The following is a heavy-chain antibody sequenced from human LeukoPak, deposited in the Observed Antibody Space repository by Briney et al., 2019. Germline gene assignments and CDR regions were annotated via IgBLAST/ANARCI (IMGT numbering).Heavy chain of an antibody. V-gene: IGHV3-9*01. D-gene: IGHD6-19*01. Sequence: GGSLRLSCAASGFTFDDYAMHWVRQAPGKGLEWVSDISWNSGSIGYADSVKGRFTISRDNAKNSLYLQMNSLRAEDTALYYCAKESKSSGWYPRDYYYYYGMDVWGQGTTVTVSS. CDR3: AKESKSSGWYPRDYYYYYGMDV. CDR2: ISWNSGSI. CDR1: GFTFDDYA. J-gene: IGHJ6*02.